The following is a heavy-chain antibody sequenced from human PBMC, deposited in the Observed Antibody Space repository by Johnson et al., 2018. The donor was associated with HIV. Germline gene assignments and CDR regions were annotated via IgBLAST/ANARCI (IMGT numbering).Heavy chain of an antibody. Sequence: VQLVESGGGLIQPGGSLRLSCAVSGFTVSSNYMSWVRQAPGKGLEWVSVIYSGGTTNYADSVTGRFTISRDNSKNTLYLQMNSLRADDTAVYYCARDPSRSPGAFDIWGQGTMVTVSS. J-gene: IGHJ3*02. V-gene: IGHV3-53*01. CDR3: ARDPSRSPGAFDI. CDR1: GFTVSSNY. CDR2: IYSGGTT.